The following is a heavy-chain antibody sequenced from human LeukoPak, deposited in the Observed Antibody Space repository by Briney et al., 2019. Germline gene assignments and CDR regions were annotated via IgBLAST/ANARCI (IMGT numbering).Heavy chain of an antibody. CDR1: GFTFSSYS. V-gene: IGHV3-21*01. D-gene: IGHD3-16*01. CDR3: ARGGEVITFGGVILRDYYYYYMDV. CDR2: ISSSSSYI. Sequence: GGSLRLSCAASGFTFSSYSMNWVRQAPGKGLEWVSSISSSSSYIYYADSVKGRFTISRDNAKNSLYLQMNSLRAEDTAVYYCARGGEVITFGGVILRDYYYYYMDVWGKGTTVTVSS. J-gene: IGHJ6*03.